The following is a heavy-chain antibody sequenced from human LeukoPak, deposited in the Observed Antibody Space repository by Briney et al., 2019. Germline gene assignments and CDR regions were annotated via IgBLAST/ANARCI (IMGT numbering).Heavy chain of an antibody. V-gene: IGHV1-2*02. CDR1: GYTFTGYY. Sequence: GASVKVSCKASGYTFTGYYMHWVRQAPGQGLEWMGWINPNSGGTNYAQKFQGRVTMTRDTSISPAYMELSRLRSDDTAVYYCAREPHYGDDNDAFDIWGQGTMVTVSS. CDR2: INPNSGGT. D-gene: IGHD4-17*01. J-gene: IGHJ3*02. CDR3: AREPHYGDDNDAFDI.